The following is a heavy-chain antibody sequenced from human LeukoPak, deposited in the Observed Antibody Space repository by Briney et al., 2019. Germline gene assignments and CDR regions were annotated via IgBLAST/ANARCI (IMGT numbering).Heavy chain of an antibody. J-gene: IGHJ4*02. CDR3: ARDGGLHTNFDY. CDR2: TKPDGTAE. CDR1: GFTFGNYW. Sequence: PGGSLRLSCAASGFTFGNYWMGWVRQAPGKGLEWVANTKPDGTAEYYADSVRGRFTASRDNANNFLYLQMNSLRGEDTAVYYCARDGGLHTNFDYWGQGTLDTVSS. D-gene: IGHD2-15*01. V-gene: IGHV3-7*01.